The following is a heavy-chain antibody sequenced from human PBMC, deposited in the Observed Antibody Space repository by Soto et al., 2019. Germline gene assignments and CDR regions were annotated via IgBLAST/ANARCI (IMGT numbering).Heavy chain of an antibody. CDR1: GFSLSTSGVG. CDR2: IYWDDVK. CDR3: ARKGSGDYALDY. Sequence: QITLKEYGPTLVKPTQTLTLTCTLSGFSLSTSGVGVGWIRQSPGKALEWLAVIYWDDVKHYSPSLERRLTITKDTSESEVVLTMTNMDPVDTATYYCARKGSGDYALDYWGQGILVTVSS. J-gene: IGHJ4*02. D-gene: IGHD4-17*01. V-gene: IGHV2-5*02.